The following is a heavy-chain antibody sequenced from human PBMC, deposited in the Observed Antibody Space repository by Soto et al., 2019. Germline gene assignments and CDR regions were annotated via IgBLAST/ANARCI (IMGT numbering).Heavy chain of an antibody. D-gene: IGHD3-3*01. CDR2: IYYSGST. V-gene: IGHV4-59*01. CDR3: AREGKGWSGYNNPLDY. J-gene: IGHJ4*02. Sequence: PSETLSLTCTVSGGSISSYYWSWIRQPPGKGLEWIGYIYYSGSTNYNPSLKSRVTISVDTSKNQFSLKLSSVTAADTAVYYCAREGKGWSGYNNPLDYWGQGTLVTVSS. CDR1: GGSISSYY.